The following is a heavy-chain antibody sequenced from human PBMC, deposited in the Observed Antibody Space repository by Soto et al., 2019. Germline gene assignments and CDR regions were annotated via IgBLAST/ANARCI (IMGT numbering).Heavy chain of an antibody. Sequence: GGSLRLSCAASGFTFSTYAMSWVRQAPGKGLEWVSSISASGDITYYADSVKGRFTVSRDNSKNTLSLQMNSLRADDTAVYYCARDILSGGAYPDSWGQGTKVTVSS. CDR3: ARDILSGGAYPDS. CDR2: ISASGDIT. D-gene: IGHD3-10*01. J-gene: IGHJ5*01. CDR1: GFTFSTYA. V-gene: IGHV3-23*01.